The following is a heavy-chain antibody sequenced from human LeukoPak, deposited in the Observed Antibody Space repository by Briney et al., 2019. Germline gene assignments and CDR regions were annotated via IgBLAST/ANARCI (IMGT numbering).Heavy chain of an antibody. Sequence: SETLSLTCSVSSGFITAYYWSWIRQPPGKGLEWIGYVYYGGSTEYNPSLRSRVTISLDMSTHQFSLNLTSVTAADTAVYYCATNTGTVFDYWGQGALVTVSS. CDR3: ATNTGTVFDY. D-gene: IGHD7-27*01. CDR1: SGFITAYY. CDR2: VYYGGST. J-gene: IGHJ4*02. V-gene: IGHV4-59*01.